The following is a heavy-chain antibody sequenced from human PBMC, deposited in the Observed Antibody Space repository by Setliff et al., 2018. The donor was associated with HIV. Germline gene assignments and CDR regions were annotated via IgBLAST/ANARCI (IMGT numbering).Heavy chain of an antibody. CDR3: AARNSGNPTRHFDY. Sequence: SETLSLTCALSGYSISNGYYWGWIRPPSGKGLEWIGSIYHSGSTFYNPSLRSRVTISVDTSQDQFSLRLTSVTAADTAVYYCAARNSGNPTRHFDYWGQGTLVTVSS. CDR1: GYSISNGYY. CDR2: IYHSGST. D-gene: IGHD3-10*01. J-gene: IGHJ4*02. V-gene: IGHV4-38-2*01.